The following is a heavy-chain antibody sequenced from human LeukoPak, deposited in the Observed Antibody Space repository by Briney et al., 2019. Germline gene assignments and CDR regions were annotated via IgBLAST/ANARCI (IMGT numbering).Heavy chain of an antibody. D-gene: IGHD2-15*01. J-gene: IGHJ3*02. CDR3: AKSSPRGYGAFDI. CDR1: GYSFTNYW. V-gene: IGHV5-51*01. CDR2: IYPGDSDTIT. Sequence: GESLKISCKGSGYSFTNYWIGWVRQMAGKGLEWMGIIYPGDSDTITRDSPSFQGQVTTSADKSISTAFLQWSSLKASDTAMYYCAKSSPRGYGAFDIWGQGTMVTVSS.